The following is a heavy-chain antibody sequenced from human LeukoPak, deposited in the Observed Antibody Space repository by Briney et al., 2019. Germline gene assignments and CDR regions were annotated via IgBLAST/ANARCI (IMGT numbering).Heavy chain of an antibody. D-gene: IGHD3-10*01. Sequence: GGSLRLSCAASGFTVSSNYMSWVRQAPGKGLEWVSVIYSGGSTYYADSVKGRFTISRDNSKNTLYLQMNSLRAEDTAVYYCARDRTMVRGVIIRYFDYWGQGTLVTVSS. CDR2: IYSGGST. CDR1: GFTVSSNY. V-gene: IGHV3-53*01. J-gene: IGHJ4*02. CDR3: ARDRTMVRGVIIRYFDY.